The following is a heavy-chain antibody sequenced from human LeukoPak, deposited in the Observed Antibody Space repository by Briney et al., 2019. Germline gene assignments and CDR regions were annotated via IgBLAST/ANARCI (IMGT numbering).Heavy chain of an antibody. CDR3: ARDYGGNSGEFDP. D-gene: IGHD4-23*01. V-gene: IGHV4-59*01. Sequence: PSGSLSLTCSVSGGSITSYYWSWIRQSPMKGLEWIGSVYNRGATYYNPSLKSRVTISGDTSKNQLSLRMTYVTTADTAVYFCARDYGGNSGEFDPWGQGTLVTVSP. CDR1: GGSITSYY. CDR2: VYNRGAT. J-gene: IGHJ5*02.